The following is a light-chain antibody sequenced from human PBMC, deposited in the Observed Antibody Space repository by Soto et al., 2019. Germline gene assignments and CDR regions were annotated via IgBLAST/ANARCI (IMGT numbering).Light chain of an antibody. J-gene: IGKJ3*01. CDR3: QQYDHWPFT. CDR2: GAS. CDR1: QSVSGN. V-gene: IGKV3-15*01. Sequence: EIVMTQSTASLSVSPGERATLSCRASQSVSGNLAWYQQKPGQAPRLLIYGASTRATGLPARFSGSGSGTEFTLTISSLQSEDFALYYCQQYDHWPFTFGPGTKADIK.